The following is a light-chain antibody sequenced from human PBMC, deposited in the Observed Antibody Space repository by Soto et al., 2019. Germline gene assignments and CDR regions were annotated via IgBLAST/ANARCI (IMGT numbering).Light chain of an antibody. Sequence: EIVMTQSPATLSVSPGERATLSCRASQSVSSNLAWYQQKPGQAPRLLLCGASTRATGIPARFSGTGSGTEFTLTISSLQSEDFAVYYCQQYNNWPYTFGQGTKLEIK. V-gene: IGKV3-15*01. CDR1: QSVSSN. CDR2: GAS. CDR3: QQYNNWPYT. J-gene: IGKJ2*01.